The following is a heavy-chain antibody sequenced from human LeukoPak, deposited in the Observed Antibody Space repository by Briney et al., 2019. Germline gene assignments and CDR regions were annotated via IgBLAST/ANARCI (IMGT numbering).Heavy chain of an antibody. CDR2: IGTAGDT. Sequence: GGSLRLSCAASGFTFSSYDIHWVRRATGRGLEWVSGIGTAGDTYYRGSVKGRFTISRENAKNSLYLQMNSLRAGDTAVYYCARGAPSPNCSSISCYYYYGMDVWGQGTTVTVSS. CDR1: GFTFSSYD. J-gene: IGHJ6*02. CDR3: ARGAPSPNCSSISCYYYYGMDV. V-gene: IGHV3-13*01. D-gene: IGHD2-2*01.